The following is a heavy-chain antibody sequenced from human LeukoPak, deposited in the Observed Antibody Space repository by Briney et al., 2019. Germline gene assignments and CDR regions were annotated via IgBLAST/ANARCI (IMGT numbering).Heavy chain of an antibody. J-gene: IGHJ6*02. D-gene: IGHD1-1*01. CDR3: ARTLDGERGGMDV. V-gene: IGHV1-69*13. CDR1: GATCSSYI. Sequence: VASVKLSCKASGATCSSYIISWARQAPGQRLEWMGWIIAIIGTANYAQKFQGRVMITADESTSTVYMELNSLRSEDTAVYYCARTLDGERGGMDVWGQGATVTVSS. CDR2: IIAIIGTA.